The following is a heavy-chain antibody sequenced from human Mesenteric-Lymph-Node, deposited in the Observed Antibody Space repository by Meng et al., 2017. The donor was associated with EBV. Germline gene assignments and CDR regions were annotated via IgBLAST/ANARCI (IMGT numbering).Heavy chain of an antibody. CDR2: IDPTGNT. D-gene: IGHD4-17*01. CDR3: SIWDTGDLKNY. Sequence: VNLQEWGAGLLNPSETRYLTCAAYGASFSGHYGGWMGQHPGKGLEWIGEIDPTGNTKNIPSLKSRVTISLDTSRNQLSLKLTSVTDADTAVYYCSIWDTGDLKNYWGPGTLVTVSS. V-gene: IGHV4-34*01. CDR1: GASFSGHY. J-gene: IGHJ4*02.